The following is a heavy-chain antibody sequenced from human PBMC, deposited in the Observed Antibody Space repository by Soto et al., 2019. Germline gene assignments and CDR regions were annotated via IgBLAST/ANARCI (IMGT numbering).Heavy chain of an antibody. J-gene: IGHJ6*02. CDR1: GGSISGSSYY. V-gene: IGHV4-31*03. CDR2: IYYSGTT. Sequence: SETLSLTCTVSGGSISGSSYYWSWIRQHPGKGLEWIGYIYYSGTTYYKPSLKRRVTKSVDTSKNQFSLKLSSVNAADTAVYYCARDQGYGSDYYYNYGMDVWGQGTTVTSP. CDR3: ARDQGYGSDYYYNYGMDV. D-gene: IGHD3-10*01.